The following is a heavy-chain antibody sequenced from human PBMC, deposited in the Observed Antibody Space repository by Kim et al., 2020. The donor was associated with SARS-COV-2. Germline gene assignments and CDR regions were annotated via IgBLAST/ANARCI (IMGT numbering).Heavy chain of an antibody. D-gene: IGHD2-2*01. CDR2: ISSSGSNI. V-gene: IGHV3-48*03. CDR3: ARDGLVGYCSSTSCPRTIRFDP. CDR1: GFTFSSYE. J-gene: IGHJ5*02. Sequence: GGSLRLSCAASGFTFSSYEMNWVRQAPGKGLEWVSYISSSGSNIYYADSVKGRFTISRDNAKNSLYLQMNSLRAEDTAVYYCARDGLVGYCSSTSCPRTIRFDPWGQGTLVTVSS.